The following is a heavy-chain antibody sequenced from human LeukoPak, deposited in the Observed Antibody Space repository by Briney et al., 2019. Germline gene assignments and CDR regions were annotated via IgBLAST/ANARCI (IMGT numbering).Heavy chain of an antibody. V-gene: IGHV3-30*04. Sequence: PGGSLRLSCAASEFTFNSYAMHWVRQPPGKGLEWVAVISYDGSDKYYADSVKGRFTISRDSSANTLSLQMNSLRAEDTAVYYCARGVFGVVNTFDYWGQGTLVTVSS. CDR1: EFTFNSYA. CDR3: ARGVFGVVNTFDY. CDR2: ISYDGSDK. D-gene: IGHD3-3*01. J-gene: IGHJ4*02.